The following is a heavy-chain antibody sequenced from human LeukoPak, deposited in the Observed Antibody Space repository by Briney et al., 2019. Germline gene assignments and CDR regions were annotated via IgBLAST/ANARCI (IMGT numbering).Heavy chain of an antibody. CDR2: ISGSGGST. J-gene: IGHJ5*02. V-gene: IGHV3-23*01. Sequence: GGSLRLSCAASGFTFSSYAMSWVRQAPGKGLEWVSAISGSGGSTYYADSVKGRFTTSRDNSKNTLYLQMNSLRAEDTAVYYCASDSSGWYTWFDPWGQGTLVTVSS. D-gene: IGHD6-19*01. CDR3: ASDSSGWYTWFDP. CDR1: GFTFSSYA.